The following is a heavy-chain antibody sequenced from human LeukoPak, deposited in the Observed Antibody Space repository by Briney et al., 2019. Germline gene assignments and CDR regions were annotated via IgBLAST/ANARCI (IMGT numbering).Heavy chain of an antibody. V-gene: IGHV4-61*01. CDR2: IYYNGNT. CDR3: ARDYGGTFDY. Sequence: PSETLSLTCTVSGGSISGNYYWSWIRQPPGKGLEWIGYIYYNGNTNFNPSLKSRVTISVDTSKNQFSLKLSSVTAADTAVYYCARDYGGTFDYWGQGTLVTVSS. CDR1: GGSISGNYY. D-gene: IGHD4-23*01. J-gene: IGHJ4*02.